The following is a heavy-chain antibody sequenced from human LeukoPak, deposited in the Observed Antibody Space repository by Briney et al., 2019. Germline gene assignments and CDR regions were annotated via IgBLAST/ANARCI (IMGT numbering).Heavy chain of an antibody. Sequence: ASVKVSCKASGYTFTSYDINWVRQATGQGLEWRGGRNPNSGNTGYAQKLQGRVTMTTDTSTSTAYMELRSLRSDDTAVYYCAMGDGSHGYWGQGTLVTVSS. V-gene: IGHV1-8*01. CDR3: AMGDGSHGY. CDR1: GYTFTSYD. J-gene: IGHJ4*02. D-gene: IGHD1-26*01. CDR2: RNPNSGNT.